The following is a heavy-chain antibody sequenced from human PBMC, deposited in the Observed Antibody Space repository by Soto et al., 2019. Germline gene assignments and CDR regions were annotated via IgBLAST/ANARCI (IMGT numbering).Heavy chain of an antibody. CDR1: GYSFTSYW. V-gene: IGHV5-51*01. J-gene: IGHJ3*02. D-gene: IGHD6-19*01. CDR2: IYPGDSDT. Sequence: GESLKISCKGSGYSFTSYWIGWVRQMPGKGLEWMGIIYPGDSDTRYSPSFQGQVTISADKSISTAYLQWSSLKASDTAMYYCARLPGGWDPNDAFDIWGQGTMVTVSS. CDR3: ARLPGGWDPNDAFDI.